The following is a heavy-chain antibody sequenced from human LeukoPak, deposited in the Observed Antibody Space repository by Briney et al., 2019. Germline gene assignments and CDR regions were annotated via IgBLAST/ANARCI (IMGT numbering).Heavy chain of an antibody. CDR1: GFTFSSYA. V-gene: IGHV3-30-3*01. Sequence: GGSLRLSCAASGFTFSSYAMHWVRQAPGKGLEWVAVISYDGSNKYYADSVKGRFTISRDNSKNTLYLQMNSLRAEDTAVYYCARDLLSGHTVRWGQGTLVTVSS. D-gene: IGHD6-19*01. CDR3: ARDLLSGHTVR. J-gene: IGHJ4*02. CDR2: ISYDGSNK.